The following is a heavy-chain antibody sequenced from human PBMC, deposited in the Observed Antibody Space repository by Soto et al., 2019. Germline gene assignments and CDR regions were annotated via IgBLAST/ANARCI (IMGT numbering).Heavy chain of an antibody. CDR3: ARHLGVYDILTGYIYYFDY. D-gene: IGHD3-9*01. Sequence: SETLSLTCTVSGGSISSSSYYWGWIRQPPGKGLEWIGSIYYSGSTYYNPSLKSRVTISVDTSKNQFSLKLSSVTAADTAVYYCARHLGVYDILTGYIYYFDYWGQGTLVTVSS. V-gene: IGHV4-39*01. CDR2: IYYSGST. CDR1: GGSISSSSYY. J-gene: IGHJ4*02.